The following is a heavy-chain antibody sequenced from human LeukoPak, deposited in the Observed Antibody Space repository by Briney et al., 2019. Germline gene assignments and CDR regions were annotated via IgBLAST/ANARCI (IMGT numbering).Heavy chain of an antibody. CDR1: GFTFSSYA. V-gene: IGHV3-23*01. CDR2: ISGSGGST. D-gene: IGHD3-22*01. CDR3: AKVYYDSSGYYYPVDYYYMDV. J-gene: IGHJ6*03. Sequence: GGSLRLSCAASGFTFSSYAMSWVRQAPGKGLEWVSAISGSGGSTYYADSVKGRFTISRDNSKNTLYLQMNSLRAEDTAVYYCAKVYYDSSGYYYPVDYYYMDVWGKGTTATVSS.